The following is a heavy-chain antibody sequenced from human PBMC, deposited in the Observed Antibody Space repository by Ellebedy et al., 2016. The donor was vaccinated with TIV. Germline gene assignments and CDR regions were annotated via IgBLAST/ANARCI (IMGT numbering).Heavy chain of an antibody. J-gene: IGHJ4*02. Sequence: GGSLRLXCIVSGFTFGDSGFSWFRQAPGKGLEWVGFIRRHSYDSTPQYGGSVSGRFTISRDDSKSIVFLQMNSLKSEDTAVYYCTRAPEYDFIIDHWGQGSLVTVSS. V-gene: IGHV3-49*03. CDR3: TRAPEYDFIIDH. CDR2: IRRHSYDSTP. D-gene: IGHD2/OR15-2a*01. CDR1: GFTFGDSG.